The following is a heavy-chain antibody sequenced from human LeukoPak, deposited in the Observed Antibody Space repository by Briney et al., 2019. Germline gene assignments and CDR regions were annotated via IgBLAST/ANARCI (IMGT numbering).Heavy chain of an antibody. D-gene: IGHD4-11*01. CDR2: IRSKANSYAT. CDR3: TRLVASGTVSNYADY. Sequence: GGSLKLSCAASGFTFSGSAMHWVRRASGKGLEWVGRIRSKANSYATAYAASVKGRFTISRDDSKNTAYLQMNSLKTEDTAVYYCTRLVASGTVSNYADYWGQGTLVTVSS. J-gene: IGHJ4*02. CDR1: GFTFSGSA. V-gene: IGHV3-73*01.